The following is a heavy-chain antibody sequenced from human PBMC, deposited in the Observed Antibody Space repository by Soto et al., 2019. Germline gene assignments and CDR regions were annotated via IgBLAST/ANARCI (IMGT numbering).Heavy chain of an antibody. CDR2: INPSGGST. Sequence: ASVKVSCKASGYTFTSYYMHWVRQAPGQGLEWMGIINPSGGSTSYAQKFQGRVTMTRDTSTSTVYMELSSLRSEDTAVYYCARVRGYCSSTSCYTSSGIDYWGQGTLVTVLL. CDR3: ARVRGYCSSTSCYTSSGIDY. CDR1: GYTFTSYY. V-gene: IGHV1-46*01. D-gene: IGHD2-2*02. J-gene: IGHJ4*02.